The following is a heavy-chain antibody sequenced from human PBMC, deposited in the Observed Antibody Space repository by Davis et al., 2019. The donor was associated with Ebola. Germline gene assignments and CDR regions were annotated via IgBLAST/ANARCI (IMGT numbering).Heavy chain of an antibody. CDR1: GNSFSTHW. CDR2: IYTGDSDT. J-gene: IGHJ3*02. V-gene: IGHV5-51*01. D-gene: IGHD2-8*02. CDR3: ASLRRTITGMDDAFDI. Sequence: KVSCKDSGNSFSTHWIGWVRQTPGKGLEWMGLIYTGDSDTRYSPSFRGQVTISADKSIKTAFLQWSSLKASDTAMYYCASLRRTITGMDDAFDIWGQGTMVTVSS.